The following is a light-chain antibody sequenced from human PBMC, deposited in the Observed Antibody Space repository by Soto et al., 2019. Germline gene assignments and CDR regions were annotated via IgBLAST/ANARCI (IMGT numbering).Light chain of an antibody. V-gene: IGKV1-39*01. Sequence: DIQMIQSPSSLSASVGDRVSITCRASQSIAYYLNWFQQKPGKAPELLIYAASSLQSGVPARFSGSGSGTDFTLTISSLQPEDSATYFCQQSSNSPMYTFGQGTKL. CDR2: AAS. CDR3: QQSSNSPMYT. CDR1: QSIAYY. J-gene: IGKJ2*01.